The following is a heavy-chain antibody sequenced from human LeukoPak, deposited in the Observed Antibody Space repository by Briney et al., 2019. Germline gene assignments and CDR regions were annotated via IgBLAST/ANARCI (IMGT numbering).Heavy chain of an antibody. CDR3: SKRPSDYGDYVSYFDY. Sequence: GGSLRLSCAASGFSFISYGMHWVRQAPGKELEWEGVISDDGRRKDYADSVKGRFTISRDNSKDTLYLQMNSLRAEDTAVYYCSKRPSDYGDYVSYFDYWGQGTLVTVSS. V-gene: IGHV3-30*18. CDR2: ISDDGRRK. J-gene: IGHJ4*02. CDR1: GFSFISYG. D-gene: IGHD4-17*01.